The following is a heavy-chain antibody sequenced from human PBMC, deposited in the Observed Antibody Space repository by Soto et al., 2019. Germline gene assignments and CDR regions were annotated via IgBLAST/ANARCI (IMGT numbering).Heavy chain of an antibody. CDR1: GLTLSTYD. V-gene: IGHV3-13*01. CDR3: ARAPRANFHSIAY. J-gene: IGHJ4*02. Sequence: EVQLVESGGGLIQPGGSLRLSCAASGLTLSTYDMHWVSQATGKGLEWVSAIGTAHNTYYSDSVKGRFTISRENDKNPFYLQRTSLGVGDSAVYYGARAPRANFHSIAYWGQGTLVTVSS. D-gene: IGHD5-18*01. CDR2: IGTAHNT.